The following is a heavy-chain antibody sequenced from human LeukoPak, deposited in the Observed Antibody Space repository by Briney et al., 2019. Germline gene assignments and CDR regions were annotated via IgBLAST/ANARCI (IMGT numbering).Heavy chain of an antibody. CDR1: GFTFSSYA. Sequence: GGSLRLSCAASGFTFSSYAMSWVRQAPGKGLEWVSAISGSGGSTYYADSVKGRFTISRDNSKNTLYLQMNSLRAEDTAVYYCAKIYDILTGYPSYFDYWGQGTLVTVSS. D-gene: IGHD3-9*01. CDR2: ISGSGGST. V-gene: IGHV3-23*01. CDR3: AKIYDILTGYPSYFDY. J-gene: IGHJ4*02.